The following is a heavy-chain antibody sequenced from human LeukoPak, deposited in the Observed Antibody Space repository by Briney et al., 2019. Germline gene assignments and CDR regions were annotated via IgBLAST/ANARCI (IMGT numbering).Heavy chain of an antibody. CDR1: GGSFSGYY. J-gene: IGHJ5*02. Sequence: SETLSLTCAVYGGSFSGYYWSWIRQPPGKGLEWIGEINHSGSTNYNPSLKSRVTISVDTSKNQFSLKLGSVTAADTALYYCARGSWYFPGFVPWGQGTLVTVSS. D-gene: IGHD3-9*01. CDR2: INHSGST. CDR3: ARGSWYFPGFVP. V-gene: IGHV4-34*01.